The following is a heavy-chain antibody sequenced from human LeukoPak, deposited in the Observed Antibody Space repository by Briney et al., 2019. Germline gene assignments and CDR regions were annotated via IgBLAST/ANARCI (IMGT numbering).Heavy chain of an antibody. CDR1: GYTFTSYG. CDR3: ARDTGFFRDYDSSGFGY. J-gene: IGHJ4*02. D-gene: IGHD3-22*01. Sequence: GASVKVSCKASGYTFTSYGISWVRQAPGQGLEWMGWISAYNGNTNYAQKLQGRVTMTTDTSTSTAYMELRSLRSDDTAVYYCARDTGFFRDYDSSGFGYWGQGTLVTVSS. V-gene: IGHV1-18*01. CDR2: ISAYNGNT.